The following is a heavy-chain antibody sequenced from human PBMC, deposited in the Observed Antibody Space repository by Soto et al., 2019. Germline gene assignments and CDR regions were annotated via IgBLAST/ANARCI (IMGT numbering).Heavy chain of an antibody. D-gene: IGHD2-15*01. Sequence: QVQLVQSGAEVKKPGASVKVSCKASGYIFTAYSMHWVRQAPGQGLEWMGVVNPSGGSTNYAQKFQCRITMTRETSTSTVYMDLSSLTSEDTAVYYCAREENCSDGICYSEYFQRWGQGTLVTVSS. V-gene: IGHV1-46*01. CDR1: GYIFTAYS. CDR2: VNPSGGST. J-gene: IGHJ1*01. CDR3: AREENCSDGICYSEYFQR.